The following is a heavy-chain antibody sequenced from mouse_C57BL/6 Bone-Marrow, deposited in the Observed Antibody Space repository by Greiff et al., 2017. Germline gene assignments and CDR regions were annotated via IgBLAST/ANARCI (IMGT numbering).Heavy chain of an antibody. V-gene: IGHV14-4*01. CDR1: GFNIKDDY. Sequence: VQLKESGAELVRPGASVKLSCTASGFNIKDDYMHWVKQRPEQGLEWIGWIDPENGDTEYASKFQGKATITADTSSNTAYLQLSSLTSEDTAVYYCTISNYDYFDYWGQGTTLTVSS. D-gene: IGHD2-5*01. J-gene: IGHJ2*01. CDR3: TISNYDYFDY. CDR2: IDPENGDT.